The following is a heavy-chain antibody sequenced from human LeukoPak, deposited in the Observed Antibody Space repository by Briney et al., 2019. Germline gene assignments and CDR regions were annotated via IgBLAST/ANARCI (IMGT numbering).Heavy chain of an antibody. CDR2: HYWNNDK. J-gene: IGHJ4*02. V-gene: IGHV2-5*01. CDR1: GFSLSTTGVG. Sequence: ASGPTLVKPTQTLTLTCTFSGFSLSTTGVGVAWIRQPPGKALEWLAVHYWNNDKSYSPSLKNRLTITKDTSKNQVVLILTNMDPVDTATYYCAHKGRGSGSYTMWGQGTLVTVSS. D-gene: IGHD3-10*01. CDR3: AHKGRGSGSYTM.